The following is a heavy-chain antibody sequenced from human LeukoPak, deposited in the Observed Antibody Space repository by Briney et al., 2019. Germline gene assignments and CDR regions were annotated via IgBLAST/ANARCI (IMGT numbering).Heavy chain of an antibody. CDR3: ARVAVAGTIDY. J-gene: IGHJ4*02. CDR2: INPNSGGT. CDR1: GYTFTSYG. Sequence: ASVKVSCKASGYTFTSYGISWVRQAPGQGLEWMGWINPNSGGTNYAQKFQGRVTMTRDTSISTAYMELRRLRSDDTAVYYCARVAVAGTIDYRGQGTLVTVSS. V-gene: IGHV1-2*02. D-gene: IGHD6-19*01.